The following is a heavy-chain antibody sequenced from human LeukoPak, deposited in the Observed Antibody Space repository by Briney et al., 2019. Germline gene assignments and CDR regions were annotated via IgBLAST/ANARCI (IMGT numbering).Heavy chain of an antibody. CDR1: GFTFSSYW. V-gene: IGHV3-74*01. J-gene: IGHJ4*02. CDR2: INTFGTTA. D-gene: IGHD1-26*01. CDR3: ATISGSFEYLDY. Sequence: GGSLRLSCAVSGFTFSSYWMNWVRQVPGKGLVWVSHINTFGTTATYADSVKGRFTISRDNSKNTLYLQMNSLRVDDTAAYYCATISGSFEYLDYWGQGTLVTVSS.